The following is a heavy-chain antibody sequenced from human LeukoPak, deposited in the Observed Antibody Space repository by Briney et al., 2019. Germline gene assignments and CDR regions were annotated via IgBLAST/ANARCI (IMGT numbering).Heavy chain of an antibody. CDR1: GGSVSISSYY. CDR2: IYYSGST. Sequence: SETLSLTCTVSGGSVSISSYYWGWIRQPPGKGLEWIANIYYSGSTYYNPSLKNRVTISISTSKNQLSLKLTSVTAADTALYYCARIPSPGRFDPWGQGTLVTVSS. J-gene: IGHJ5*02. CDR3: ARIPSPGRFDP. V-gene: IGHV4-39*07.